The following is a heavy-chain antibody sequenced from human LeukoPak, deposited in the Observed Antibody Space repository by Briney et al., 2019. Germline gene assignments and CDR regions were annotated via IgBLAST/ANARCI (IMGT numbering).Heavy chain of an antibody. V-gene: IGHV3-21*01. D-gene: IGHD5-18*01. CDR2: ITSSGTHI. CDR1: GFTFSSFN. CDR3: ARGLLPVSYSNYRFDY. J-gene: IGHJ4*02. Sequence: GGSLRLSCAASGFTFSSFNMNWVRQAPGKAMEWVSSITSSGTHIFYADSVRGRFTISRDNAKNSLYLQMDSLGPDDTAVYYCARGLLPVSYSNYRFDYWGQGTLVTVSS.